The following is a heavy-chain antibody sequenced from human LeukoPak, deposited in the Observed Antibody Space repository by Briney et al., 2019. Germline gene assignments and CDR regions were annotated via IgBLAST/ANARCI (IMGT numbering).Heavy chain of an antibody. J-gene: IGHJ4*02. Sequence: SESLSLTCAVSGGSISSGGYSWCWFGQPPGKDLEWIGYIYHSGSTYYNPSLKSRVTISVDRSKNQFSLKLSSVTAADTAVYYCARGGSGYPDYWGQGTLVTVSS. D-gene: IGHD3-22*01. V-gene: IGHV4-30-2*01. CDR1: GGSISSGGYS. CDR2: IYHSGST. CDR3: ARGGSGYPDY.